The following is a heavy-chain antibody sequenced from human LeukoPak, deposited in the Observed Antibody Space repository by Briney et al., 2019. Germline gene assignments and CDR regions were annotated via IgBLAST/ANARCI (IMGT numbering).Heavy chain of an antibody. V-gene: IGHV4-39*07. CDR1: GGSISSSSYY. D-gene: IGHD6-13*01. CDR3: ARVQIIAAVNWFDP. J-gene: IGHJ5*02. Sequence: KTSETLSLTCTVSGGSISSSSYYWGWIRQPPGKGLEWIGSIYYSGSTYYNPSLKSRVTISVDTSKNQFSLKLSSVTAADTAVYYCARVQIIAAVNWFDPWGQGTLVTVSS. CDR2: IYYSGST.